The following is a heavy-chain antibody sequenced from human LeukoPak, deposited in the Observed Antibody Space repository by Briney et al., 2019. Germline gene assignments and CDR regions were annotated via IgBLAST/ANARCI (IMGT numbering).Heavy chain of an antibody. J-gene: IGHJ3*02. CDR2: IYYSGST. D-gene: IGHD2-2*01. CDR3: ARVLKRDCSSTSRYIWGFDAFDI. CDR1: GDSISSSSYY. V-gene: IGHV4-61*05. Sequence: SETLSLTCTVSGDSISSSSYYWGWIRQPPGKGLEWIGYIYYSGSTNYNPSLKSRVTISVDTSKNQFSLKLSSVTAADTAVYYCARVLKRDCSSTSRYIWGFDAFDIWGQGTMVTVSS.